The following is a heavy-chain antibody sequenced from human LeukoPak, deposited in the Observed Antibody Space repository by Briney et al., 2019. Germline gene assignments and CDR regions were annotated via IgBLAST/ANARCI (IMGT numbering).Heavy chain of an antibody. CDR2: ISYDGSNK. D-gene: IGHD5-18*01. CDR3: AKPMGGYSYVMDF. V-gene: IGHV3-30*18. J-gene: IGHJ4*02. Sequence: GGSLRLSCAASGFTFSSYGMHWVRQAPGRGLECVAVISYDGSNKYYADSVKGRFTISRDNSKNTLYLQMNSLRAEDTAVYYCAKPMGGYSYVMDFWGQGALVTVSS. CDR1: GFTFSSYG.